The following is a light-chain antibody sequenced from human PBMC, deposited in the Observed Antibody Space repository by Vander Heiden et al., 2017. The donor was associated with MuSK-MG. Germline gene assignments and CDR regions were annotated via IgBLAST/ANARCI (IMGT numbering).Light chain of an antibody. CDR2: AAS. J-gene: IGKJ4*01. CDR3: QQSYSTPT. Sequence: DIQLTQSPSSLSASVGDRVTITCRASQSISRYLNWYQQKPGKAPKLLIYAASSLQSGGPSRFSGSGSGTDFNLTISSLQPEDFATYYCQQSYSTPTFGGGTKVEIK. V-gene: IGKV1-39*01. CDR1: QSISRY.